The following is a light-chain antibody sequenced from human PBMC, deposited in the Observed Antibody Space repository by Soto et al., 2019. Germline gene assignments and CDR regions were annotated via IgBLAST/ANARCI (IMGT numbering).Light chain of an antibody. J-gene: IGLJ1*01. Sequence: QSVLTQPPSASGSPGQAVAISCTGTNSDVGGYNYVSWYQQHPGKAPKLMIYDVNKRPSGVPDRFSASKSGNTASLTVSGLQAEDEADYYCSSYAGSTTFHVSGTGTKLTVL. CDR2: DVN. CDR1: NSDVGGYNY. V-gene: IGLV2-8*01. CDR3: SSYAGSTTFHV.